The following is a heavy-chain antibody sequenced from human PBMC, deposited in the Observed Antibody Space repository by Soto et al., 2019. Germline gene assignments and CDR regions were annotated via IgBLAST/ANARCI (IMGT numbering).Heavy chain of an antibody. J-gene: IGHJ5*02. CDR2: INWNGGST. CDR1: GFTFDDYG. D-gene: IGHD6-13*01. V-gene: IGHV3-20*04. Sequence: GGSLRLSCAASGFTFDDYGMSWVRQAPGKGLEWVSGINWNGGSTGYADSVKGRFTISRDNAKNSLYLQMNSLRAEDTALYYCARDRIAAAGTWGYNWFDPWGQGTLVTVSS. CDR3: ARDRIAAAGTWGYNWFDP.